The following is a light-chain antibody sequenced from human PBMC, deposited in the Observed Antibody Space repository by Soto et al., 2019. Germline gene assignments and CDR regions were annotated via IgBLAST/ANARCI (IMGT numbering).Light chain of an antibody. CDR3: QQYNSYSRA. CDR1: QSISSW. V-gene: IGKV1-5*03. J-gene: IGKJ1*01. Sequence: DIQMTQSPSTLSASVGDRVTITCRASQSISSWLAWYQQKPGKAPKLLIYKASSIESGVPSRFSGSGSGTEFTLTISSLQPDDFATYYCQQYNSYSRAFGQGTKVEIK. CDR2: KAS.